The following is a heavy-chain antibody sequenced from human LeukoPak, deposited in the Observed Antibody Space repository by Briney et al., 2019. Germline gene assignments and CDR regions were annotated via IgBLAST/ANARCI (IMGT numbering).Heavy chain of an antibody. CDR3: ASRYFGSGSFFYFDF. J-gene: IGHJ4*02. CDR1: GGTFSNYA. V-gene: IGHV1-69*05. Sequence: ASVKVSCKASGGTFSNYAISWVRQAPGQGLEWMGGIIPIFGTANFAQKFQGRVTITTDEPTSTAYMELSSLRSEDTAVYYCASRYFGSGSFFYFDFWGQGTLVTVSS. D-gene: IGHD3-10*01. CDR2: IIPIFGTA.